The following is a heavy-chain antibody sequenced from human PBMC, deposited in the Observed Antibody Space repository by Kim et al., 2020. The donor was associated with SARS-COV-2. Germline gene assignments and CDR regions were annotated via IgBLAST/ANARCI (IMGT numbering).Heavy chain of an antibody. Sequence: ASVKVSCKASVYTFTSYAMNWVRQAPGQGLEWMGWINTNTGNPTYAQGFTGRFVFSLDTSVSTAYLQLSSLKAEDTAVYYCARDLPGYCSSTSCPRWFDPWGQRTLVTVSS. J-gene: IGHJ5*02. V-gene: IGHV7-4-1*02. CDR3: ARDLPGYCSSTSCPRWFDP. CDR1: VYTFTSYA. CDR2: INTNTGNP. D-gene: IGHD2-2*03.